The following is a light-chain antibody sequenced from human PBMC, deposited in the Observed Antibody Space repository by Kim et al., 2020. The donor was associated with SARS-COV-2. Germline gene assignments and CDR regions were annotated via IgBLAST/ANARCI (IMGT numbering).Light chain of an antibody. Sequence: PGQSVTISGTGTRSDFGSYNYVSWYQQHPGKAPKLIIYDVTKRPSGVPDRFSGSKSGNAASLTISGLQAEDEADYYCCSYAGSVVFGGGTKLTVL. V-gene: IGLV2-11*01. CDR2: DVT. J-gene: IGLJ2*01. CDR3: CSYAGSVV. CDR1: RSDFGSYNY.